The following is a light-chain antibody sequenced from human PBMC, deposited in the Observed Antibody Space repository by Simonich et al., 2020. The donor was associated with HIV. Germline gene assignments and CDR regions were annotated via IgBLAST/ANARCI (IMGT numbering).Light chain of an antibody. J-gene: IGKJ2*01. V-gene: IGKV3-15*01. CDR2: GAS. Sequence: EIVMTQSPATLSVSPGERATLSCRASQRVSSNLAWYQQMPGQAPRLLIYGASTRATGIPARFRGSGSGTGFTLTISSLQSEDFAVYYCQQYYNWPRTFGQGTKLEI. CDR3: QQYYNWPRT. CDR1: QRVSSN.